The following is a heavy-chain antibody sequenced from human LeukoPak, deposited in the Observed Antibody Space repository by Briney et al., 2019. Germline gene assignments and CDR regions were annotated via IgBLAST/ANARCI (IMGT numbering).Heavy chain of an antibody. CDR2: ISTYNGNT. V-gene: IGHV1-18*01. D-gene: IGHD1-26*01. Sequence: ASVTVSCKASGDTFTSVGLSWPRQAPGQGLEWMGWISTYNGNTNYAQKLQGRVTMTTDTSTRTAYMDLRRLPPQAPPVYSCAIRTGTYPYYFDYWGQGTLVTVSS. CDR1: GDTFTSVG. J-gene: IGHJ4*02. CDR3: AIRTGTYPYYFDY.